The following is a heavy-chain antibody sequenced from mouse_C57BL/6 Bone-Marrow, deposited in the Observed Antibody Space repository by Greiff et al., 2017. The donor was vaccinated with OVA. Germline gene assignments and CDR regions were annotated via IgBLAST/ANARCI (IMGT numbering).Heavy chain of an antibody. D-gene: IGHD4-1*01. CDR2: IRLKSDNYAT. Sequence: EVQLQESGGGLVQPGGSMKLSCVASGFTFSNYWMNWVRQSPEKGLEWVAQIRLKSDNYATHYAESVKGRFTISRDDSKSSVYLQMNNLRAEDTGIYYCTGWTGVYYFDYWGQGTTLTVSS. V-gene: IGHV6-3*01. CDR3: TGWTGVYYFDY. CDR1: GFTFSNYW. J-gene: IGHJ2*01.